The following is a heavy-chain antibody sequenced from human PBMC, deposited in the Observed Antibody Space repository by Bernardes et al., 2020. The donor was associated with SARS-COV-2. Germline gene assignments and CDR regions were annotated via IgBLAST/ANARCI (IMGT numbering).Heavy chain of an antibody. CDR1: GFTFVTYW. V-gene: IGHV3-74*01. D-gene: IGHD3-10*01. CDR3: ARASYYGSGSFYV. CDR2: INTDGSIS. J-gene: IGHJ3*01. Sequence: GGSLRLSCAASGFTFVTYWMHWVRQAPGKGLVWVSRINTDGSISNYADSAKGRFTISRDNAKNTLYLQMNSLRVEDTAVYYCARASYYGSGSFYVWGQGTMVTVSS.